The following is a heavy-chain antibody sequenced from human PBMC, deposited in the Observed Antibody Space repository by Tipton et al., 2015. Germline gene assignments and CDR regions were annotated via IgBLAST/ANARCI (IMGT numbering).Heavy chain of an antibody. Sequence: LRLSCTVSGGSISHYYWSWIRQPPGKGLEWLGHIYYSGNTNYNPSLKSRVTMSVDTSKNQFSLKLSSVTAADTAVYYCARHSVAKKVLDYWGQGTLVTVSS. V-gene: IGHV4-59*08. D-gene: IGHD6-19*01. CDR1: GGSISHYY. CDR2: IYYSGNT. CDR3: ARHSVAKKVLDY. J-gene: IGHJ4*02.